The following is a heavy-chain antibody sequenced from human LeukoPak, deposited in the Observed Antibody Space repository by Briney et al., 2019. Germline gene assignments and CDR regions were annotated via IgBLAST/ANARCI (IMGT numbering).Heavy chain of an antibody. CDR2: IIPIFGTA. J-gene: IGHJ4*02. CDR3: ASEGHDYGDY. V-gene: IGHV1-69*06. CDR1: GGTFSSYA. Sequence: SVKVSCKASGGTFSSYAISWVRQAPGQGLEWMGGIIPIFGTANYAQRFQGRVTITAGKSTSTAYMELSSLRSEDTAVYYCASEGHDYGDYWGQGTLVTVSS.